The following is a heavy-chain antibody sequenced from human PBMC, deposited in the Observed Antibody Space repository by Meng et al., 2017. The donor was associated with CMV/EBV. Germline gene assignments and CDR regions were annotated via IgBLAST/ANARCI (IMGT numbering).Heavy chain of an antibody. Sequence: GESLKISCVASGFSFSDYYMSWIRQAPGKGLEYISYISGSGRIKYSADSVKGRFTISRDNAKNSLYLQMNSLRAEDTAIYYCTRNHEYGDQRYGMDVWGQGTTVTVSS. J-gene: IGHJ6*02. CDR2: ISGSGRIK. D-gene: IGHD4-17*01. CDR3: TRNHEYGDQRYGMDV. CDR1: GFSFSDYY. V-gene: IGHV3-11*04.